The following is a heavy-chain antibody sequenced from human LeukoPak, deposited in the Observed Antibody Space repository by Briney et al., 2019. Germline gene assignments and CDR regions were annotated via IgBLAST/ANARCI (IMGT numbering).Heavy chain of an antibody. J-gene: IGHJ4*02. CDR3: ARHGRMGTINPSY. CDR1: GGPISNSSYY. Sequence: SETLSLTCTVSGGPISNSSYYWGWIRQPPGKGLEWIGSMYYSGSTYYNPSRKSRATISVDTSKNQFSLKLSSVTAADTAVYYCARHGRMGTINPSYWGQGTLVTVSS. D-gene: IGHD5-24*01. V-gene: IGHV4-39*01. CDR2: MYYSGST.